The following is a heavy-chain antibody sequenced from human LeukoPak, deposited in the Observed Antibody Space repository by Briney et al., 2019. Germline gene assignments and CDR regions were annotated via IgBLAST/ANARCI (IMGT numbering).Heavy chain of an antibody. V-gene: IGHV3-21*01. Sequence: SGGSLRLSCAASGFTFSSYSMNWVRQAPGKGLEWVSSISSSSSYIYYADSVTGRFTISRDNAKNSLYLQMNSLRAEDTAVYYCARRATTERGHSYGLDYWGQGTLVTVSS. D-gene: IGHD5-18*01. CDR3: ARRATTERGHSYGLDY. J-gene: IGHJ4*02. CDR2: ISSSSSYI. CDR1: GFTFSSYS.